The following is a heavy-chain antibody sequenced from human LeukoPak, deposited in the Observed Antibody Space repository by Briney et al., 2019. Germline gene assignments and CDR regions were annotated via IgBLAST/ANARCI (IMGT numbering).Heavy chain of an antibody. J-gene: IGHJ6*02. CDR1: GFTFSSYS. CDR2: ISSSSYI. Sequence: GGSLRLSCAASGFTFSSYSMNWVRQAPGKGLEWVSSISSSSYIYYADSVKGRFTISRDNAKNSLYLQMNSLRAEDTAVYYCARDPEDYYGSGTYGMDVWGQGTTVTVSS. V-gene: IGHV3-21*01. D-gene: IGHD3-10*01. CDR3: ARDPEDYYGSGTYGMDV.